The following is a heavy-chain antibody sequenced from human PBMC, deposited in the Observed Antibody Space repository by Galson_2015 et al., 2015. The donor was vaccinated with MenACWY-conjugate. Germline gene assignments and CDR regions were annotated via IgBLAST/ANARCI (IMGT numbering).Heavy chain of an antibody. V-gene: IGHV3-23*01. CDR2: ISDSGAAT. J-gene: IGHJ6*03. CDR1: GFTFRQYA. CDR3: AKDVYMDV. Sequence: LRLSCAVSGFTFRQYAMSWVRQAPGTGPEWVAIISDSGAATHYIDSVKGRFTISRDNSKNTLYLQMSRLGAEDTALYYCAKDVYMDVWGKGTTVSVSS.